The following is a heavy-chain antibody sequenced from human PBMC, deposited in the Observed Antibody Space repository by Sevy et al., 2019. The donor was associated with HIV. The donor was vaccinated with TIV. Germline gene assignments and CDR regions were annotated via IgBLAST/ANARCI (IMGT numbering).Heavy chain of an antibody. CDR1: GFTFSSYS. J-gene: IGHJ4*02. Sequence: GGSLRLSCAASGFTFSSYSMNWVRRAPGKGLEWVSSISSSSSYIYYADSVKGRFTISRDNAKNSLYLQMNSLRAEDTAVYYCASSGSSGGYFDYWGQGTLVTVSS. CDR3: ASSGSSGGYFDY. D-gene: IGHD6-6*01. CDR2: ISSSSSYI. V-gene: IGHV3-21*01.